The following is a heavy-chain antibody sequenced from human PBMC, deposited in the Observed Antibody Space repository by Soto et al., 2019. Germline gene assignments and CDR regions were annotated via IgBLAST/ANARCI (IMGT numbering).Heavy chain of an antibody. CDR3: ARGYGYFRQ. J-gene: IGHJ4*02. Sequence: SETLSLTSAVYGGSFSGYYWSWLRRPPGKGLEWIGEISQVGRARYNPSLETRITISVDTSKTQFSLNLTSVTDADTAVYYCARGYGYFRQWGQGALVTVSS. D-gene: IGHD4-17*01. V-gene: IGHV4-34*01. CDR2: ISQVGRA. CDR1: GGSFSGYY.